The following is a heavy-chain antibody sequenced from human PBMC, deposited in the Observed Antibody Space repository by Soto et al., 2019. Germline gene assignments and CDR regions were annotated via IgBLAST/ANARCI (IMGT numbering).Heavy chain of an antibody. Sequence: PSETLSLTCAVSSGSIDTHKWWSWVRQAPEKGLVWIGQIYRSESAYYNPSFGSRVAMSVDKSKNQFSLNLASVTAADTAVYYCARGKWLRSSFDIWGQGTMVTVSS. CDR1: SGSIDTHKW. CDR3: ARGKWLRSSFDI. D-gene: IGHD5-12*01. CDR2: IYRSESA. V-gene: IGHV4-4*02. J-gene: IGHJ3*02.